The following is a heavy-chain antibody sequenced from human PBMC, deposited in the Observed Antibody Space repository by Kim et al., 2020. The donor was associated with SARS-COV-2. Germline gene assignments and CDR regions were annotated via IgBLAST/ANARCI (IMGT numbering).Heavy chain of an antibody. CDR1: GFTFSSYW. CDR2: INSDGSST. Sequence: GGSLRLSCAASGFTFSSYWMHWVRQAPGKGLVWVSRINSDGSSTSYADSVKGRFTISRDNAKNTLYLQMNSLRAEDTAVYYCARDRVVVTATSGFDYWGQGTLVTVSS. D-gene: IGHD2-21*02. CDR3: ARDRVVVTATSGFDY. J-gene: IGHJ4*02. V-gene: IGHV3-74*01.